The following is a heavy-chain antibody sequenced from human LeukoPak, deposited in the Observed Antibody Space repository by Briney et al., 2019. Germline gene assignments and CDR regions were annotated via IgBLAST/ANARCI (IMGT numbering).Heavy chain of an antibody. CDR1: GFTFSDYY. V-gene: IGHV3-11*04. CDR3: ARSWVPPFDI. Sequence: GGSLRRSCAASGFTFSDYYMSWTRQAPGKGLEWVSYISSGSGSTIYYADSVKGRFTISRDNAKNSLYLQMNSLRAEDTAVYYCARSWVPPFDIWGQGTMVTVSS. J-gene: IGHJ3*02. D-gene: IGHD1-1*01. CDR2: ISSGSGSTI.